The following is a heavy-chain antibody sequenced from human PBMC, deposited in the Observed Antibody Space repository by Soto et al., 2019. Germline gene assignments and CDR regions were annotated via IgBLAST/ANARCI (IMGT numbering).Heavy chain of an antibody. CDR1: GFTFTTYY. V-gene: IGHV3-7*03. J-gene: IGHJ4*02. Sequence: GSLRLSCAASGFTFTTYYMTWVRQAPGKGLEWVASIKNDGSEQYYVDSVKGRFTISRDNAKNSLYLQMNSLRAGDTALYYCSRENWFQDYWGQGTLVTVSS. CDR2: IKNDGSEQ. CDR3: SRENWFQDY. D-gene: IGHD3-10*01.